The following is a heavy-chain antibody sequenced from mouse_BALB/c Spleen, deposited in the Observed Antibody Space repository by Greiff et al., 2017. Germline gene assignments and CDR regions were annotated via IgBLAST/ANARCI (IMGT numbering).Heavy chain of an antibody. Sequence: LVESGAELVRPGALVKLSCKASGFNIKDYYMHWVKQRPEQGLEWIGWIDPENGNTIYDPKFQGKASITADTSSNTAYLQLSSLTSEDTAVYYCARDRYFDVWGAGTTVTVSS. V-gene: IGHV14-1*02. J-gene: IGHJ1*01. CDR2: IDPENGNT. CDR1: GFNIKDYY. CDR3: ARDRYFDV.